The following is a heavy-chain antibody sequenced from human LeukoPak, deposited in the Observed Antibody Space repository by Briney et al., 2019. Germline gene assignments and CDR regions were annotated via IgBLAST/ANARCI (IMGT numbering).Heavy chain of an antibody. CDR3: ATPRITGTTTLDY. CDR2: ISAYNGNT. CDR1: GYTFTSYG. Sequence: GASVKVSCKASGYTFTSYGISWVRQAPGQGLEWMGWISAYNGNTNYAQKFQGRVTITADKSTSTAYMELSSLRSEDTAVYYCATPRITGTTTLDYWGQGTLVTVSS. V-gene: IGHV1-18*01. J-gene: IGHJ4*02. D-gene: IGHD1-20*01.